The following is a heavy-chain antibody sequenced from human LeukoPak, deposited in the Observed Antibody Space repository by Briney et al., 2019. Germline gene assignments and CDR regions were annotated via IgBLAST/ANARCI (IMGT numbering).Heavy chain of an antibody. CDR3: ARVVPAARAGFHDAFDI. J-gene: IGHJ3*02. V-gene: IGHV1-2*02. D-gene: IGHD2-2*01. Sequence: GASVKVSCKASGYTFTGYYMHWVRQAPGQGLEWMGWINPNSGGTNYAQKFQGRVTMTRDTSISTAYMELSRLRSDDTAVYYCARVVPAARAGFHDAFDIWGQGTMVTVSS. CDR1: GYTFTGYY. CDR2: INPNSGGT.